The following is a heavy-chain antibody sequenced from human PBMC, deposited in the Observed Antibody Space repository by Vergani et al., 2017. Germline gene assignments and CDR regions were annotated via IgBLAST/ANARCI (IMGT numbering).Heavy chain of an antibody. CDR2: SYYSGST. V-gene: IGHV4-59*01. CDR1: GGSISSYY. Sequence: QVQLQESGPGLVKPSETLSLTCTVSGGSISSYYWSWIRQPPGKGLEWIGYSYYSGSTNYNPSLKGRVTISVDTSKNQFSLKLSSVTAADTAVYYCARLGYCSSTSCPGDAVDIWDRGIMVIVSS. J-gene: IGHJ3*02. CDR3: ARLGYCSSTSCPGDAVDI. D-gene: IGHD2-2*01.